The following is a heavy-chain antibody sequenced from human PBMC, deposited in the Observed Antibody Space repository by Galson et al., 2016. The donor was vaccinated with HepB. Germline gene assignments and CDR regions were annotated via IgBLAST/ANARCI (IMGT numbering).Heavy chain of an antibody. J-gene: IGHJ4*02. CDR2: ISWNSGSS. CDR1: EFTFDDYA. Sequence: SLRLSCAASEFTFDDYAMHWVRQAPGKGLEWVSGISWNSGSSGYADSVKGRFTVSRDNAKNSLYLQMNSLRAEDTAFYFCAKDYSCGWFGAGGFEHWGQGTLVTVSS. CDR3: AKDYSCGWFGAGGFEH. D-gene: IGHD6-19*01. V-gene: IGHV3-9*01.